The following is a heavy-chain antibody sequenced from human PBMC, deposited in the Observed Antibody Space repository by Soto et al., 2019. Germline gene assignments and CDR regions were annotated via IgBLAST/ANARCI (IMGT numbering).Heavy chain of an antibody. CDR3: AKGGRQWLVTSDFNY. CDR2: VSNSRSTI. D-gene: IGHD6-19*01. V-gene: IGHV3-11*04. J-gene: IGHJ4*02. CDR1: GFTFSDYY. Sequence: GGSLRLSCAASGFTFSDYYMSWIRQAPGKGLEWVAFVSNSRSTIHYADSVKGRFTISRDSSKNTVSLEMTSLRAEDTAVYYCAKGGRQWLVTSDFNYWGQGALVTVSS.